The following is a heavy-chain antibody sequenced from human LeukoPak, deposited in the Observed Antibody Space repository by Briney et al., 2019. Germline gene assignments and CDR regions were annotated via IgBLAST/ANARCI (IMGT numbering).Heavy chain of an antibody. J-gene: IGHJ4*02. CDR2: SWDGVRT. D-gene: IGHD3-10*01. CDR1: GFTFDDFS. Sequence: PGGSLRLSCAASGFTFDDFSMHWVRQAPGKGLEWVSFSWDGVRTNYADSVKGRFTISRDNSEDSLYLRMNSLRTEDTAFYYCAKDMRHRSFGSGSPAFDSWGQGTLVTVSS. CDR3: AKDMRHRSFGSGSPAFDS. V-gene: IGHV3-43*01.